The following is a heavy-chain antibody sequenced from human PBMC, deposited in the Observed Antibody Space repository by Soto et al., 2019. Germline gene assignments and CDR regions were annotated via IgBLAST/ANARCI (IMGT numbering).Heavy chain of an antibody. D-gene: IGHD2-15*01. Sequence: SVKVSCKASGGTFSSYTISWVRQAPGQGLEWMGRIIPILGIANYAQKFQGRVTITADKSTSTAYMELSSLRSEDTAVYYCARVGYCSGGSCYGTYDYWGQGTLVTVSS. V-gene: IGHV1-69*02. CDR3: ARVGYCSGGSCYGTYDY. CDR1: GGTFSSYT. CDR2: IIPILGIA. J-gene: IGHJ4*02.